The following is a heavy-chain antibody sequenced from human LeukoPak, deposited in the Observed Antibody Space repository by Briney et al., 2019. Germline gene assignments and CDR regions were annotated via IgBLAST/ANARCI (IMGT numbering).Heavy chain of an antibody. CDR3: ARGGVLANYFDY. CDR2: INHSGST. CDR1: GGSFSGYY. D-gene: IGHD3-10*01. Sequence: SETLSLTCAVYGGSFSGYYWSWIRQPPGKGLEWIGEINHSGSTNYNPSLKSPVTISVDTSKNQFSLKLSSVTAADTAVYYCARGGVLANYFDYWGQGTLVTVSS. V-gene: IGHV4-34*01. J-gene: IGHJ4*02.